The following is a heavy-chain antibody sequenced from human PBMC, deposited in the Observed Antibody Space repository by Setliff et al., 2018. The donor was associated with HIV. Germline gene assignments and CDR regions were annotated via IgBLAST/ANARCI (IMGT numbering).Heavy chain of an antibody. D-gene: IGHD2-15*01. CDR2: IVVASGNT. Sequence: ASVKVSCKASGFTFSNSAIQWVRQARGQRLEWIGWIVVASGNTDYAQKFQQRVTFTRDTSTGTAYMELGSLGSEDTAVYYCAVDCCSGGSGTWGQGTRVTVSS. V-gene: IGHV1-58*02. CDR3: AVDCCSGGSGT. CDR1: GFTFSNSA. J-gene: IGHJ5*02.